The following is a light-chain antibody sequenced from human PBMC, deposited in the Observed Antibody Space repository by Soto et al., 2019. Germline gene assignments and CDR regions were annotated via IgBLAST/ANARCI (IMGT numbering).Light chain of an antibody. CDR1: SSDVGNYNL. CDR3: CSYATNTNWV. J-gene: IGLJ3*02. CDR2: EDT. V-gene: IGLV2-23*01. Sequence: QSALTQPASVSGSPGQSITISCTGTSSDVGNYNLVSWYQHHPGKAPKLMIFEDTKRPSGVSNRFSGSKSGNTASLTISGLQAEDEADYYCCSYATNTNWVFGGGTQLTVL.